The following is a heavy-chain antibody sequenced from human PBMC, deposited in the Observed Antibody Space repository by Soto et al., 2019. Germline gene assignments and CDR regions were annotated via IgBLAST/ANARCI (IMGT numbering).Heavy chain of an antibody. D-gene: IGHD6-13*01. Sequence: EVQLLESGGDLVQPGGSLRLSCAAPGFMFASFAMSWVRQAPQKGLEWVSSISGNGGYTHYADSAKGRFTISRDKSKNTLYLQMSSLRVEDTAVYYCARGFGRAAGSALDFCGQGTLVTVSS. J-gene: IGHJ4*02. V-gene: IGHV3-23*01. CDR2: ISGNGGYT. CDR1: GFMFASFA. CDR3: ARGFGRAAGSALDF.